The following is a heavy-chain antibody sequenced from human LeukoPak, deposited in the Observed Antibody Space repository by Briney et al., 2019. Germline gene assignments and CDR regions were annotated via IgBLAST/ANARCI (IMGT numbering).Heavy chain of an antibody. Sequence: GASVKVSCKASGYTFTDYYMHWVRQAPGQGLEWMGRINPNRGGKNYPHKFQGRVPITRDTSIRPAFRELSRLRADDTAVYCCTRGGRRGYWGQGTLVTVSS. V-gene: IGHV1-2*06. CDR1: GYTFTDYY. CDR2: INPNRGGK. D-gene: IGHD1-1*01. CDR3: TRGGRRGY. J-gene: IGHJ4*02.